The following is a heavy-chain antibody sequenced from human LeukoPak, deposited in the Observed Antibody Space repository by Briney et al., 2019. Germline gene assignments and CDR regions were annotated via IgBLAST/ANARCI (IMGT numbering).Heavy chain of an antibody. Sequence: ASVKVSCKASGYIFTTYDIGCVRHATGQGLEWMGWLNHNSGTAGYAQKFQGRVTISRTTSISTAYMELSSLRSDDTAIYYCARREFLGWFDPWGQGTLVTVSS. D-gene: IGHD7-27*01. CDR3: ARREFLGWFDP. J-gene: IGHJ5*02. CDR2: LNHNSGTA. V-gene: IGHV1-8*03. CDR1: GYIFTTYD.